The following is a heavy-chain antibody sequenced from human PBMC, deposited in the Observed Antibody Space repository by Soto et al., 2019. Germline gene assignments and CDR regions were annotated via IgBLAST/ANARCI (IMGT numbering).Heavy chain of an antibody. Sequence: GGSLRLSCAASGFTFSSYGMLWVRQAPGKGLDWVADIWSDGSKKYYADSVKGRFTISRDNSKNTLYLQMNSLRAEDTAVYYCARDSGPWGQGTLVTVSS. CDR1: GFTFSSYG. CDR3: ARDSGP. CDR2: IWSDGSKK. V-gene: IGHV3-33*01. J-gene: IGHJ5*02.